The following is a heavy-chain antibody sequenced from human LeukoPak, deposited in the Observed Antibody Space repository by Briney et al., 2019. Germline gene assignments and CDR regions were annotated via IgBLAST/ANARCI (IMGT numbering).Heavy chain of an antibody. Sequence: SQTHSLTCAISGDSVSSNSAAWNWIRQSPSRGLEWLGRTYYRSKWYNDYAVSVKSRITINPDTSKNQFSLQLNSVTPEDTAVYYCARDLYYDSNGYSLAFDYWGQGTLVTVSS. CDR3: ARDLYYDSNGYSLAFDY. V-gene: IGHV6-1*01. CDR1: GDSVSSNSAA. J-gene: IGHJ4*02. D-gene: IGHD3-22*01. CDR2: TYYRSKWYN.